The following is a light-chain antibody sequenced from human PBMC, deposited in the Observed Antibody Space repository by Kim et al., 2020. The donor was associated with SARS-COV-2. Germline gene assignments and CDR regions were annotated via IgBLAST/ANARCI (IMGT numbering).Light chain of an antibody. Sequence: SPEESAPLPCRASQIIHKTCLAWSHQTPGQPPRLLIYGAFSRATGIPDRFSGSGSGTDFTLTISRLEPEDFAVYYCQQYDSSPPTFGQGTKVDIK. CDR2: GAF. CDR1: QIIHKTC. J-gene: IGKJ1*01. CDR3: QQYDSSPPT. V-gene: IGKV3-20*01.